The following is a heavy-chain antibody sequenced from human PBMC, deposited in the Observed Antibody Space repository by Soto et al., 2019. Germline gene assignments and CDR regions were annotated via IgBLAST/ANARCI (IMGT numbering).Heavy chain of an antibody. J-gene: IGHJ5*02. CDR1: GFTFSSYS. CDR3: ARHPERITQIGWFDP. V-gene: IGHV3-48*01. Sequence: EVQLVESGGGLVQPGGSLRLSCAASGFTFSSYSMNWVRQAPGKGLERVSYISSSSSTIYYADSVKGRFTISRDNAKNSLYLQMNRLRAEDTAVYYCARHPERITQIGWFDPWGQGTLFNVSS. D-gene: IGHD1-1*01. CDR2: ISSSSSTI.